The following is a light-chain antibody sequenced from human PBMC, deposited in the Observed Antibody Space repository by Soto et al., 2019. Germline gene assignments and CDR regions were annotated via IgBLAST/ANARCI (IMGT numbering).Light chain of an antibody. CDR3: SSYTAFSTWV. V-gene: IGLV2-14*01. Sequence: QSALTQPASVSGSPGQSITISCTGTSSDVGDYNFVSWYQQHPGKAPQLIIYEVSNRPSGVSHRFSGSKSGDTASLTISGLQAEDGADYYCSSYTAFSTWVFGGGTQLTVL. J-gene: IGLJ3*02. CDR1: SSDVGDYNF. CDR2: EVS.